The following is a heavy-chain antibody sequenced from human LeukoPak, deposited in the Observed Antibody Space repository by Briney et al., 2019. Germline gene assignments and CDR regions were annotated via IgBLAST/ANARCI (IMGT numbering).Heavy chain of an antibody. Sequence: SETLSLTCTVSGGSINSHYWSWIRQSPGKGLEWIGDIYYSGSTNYNPSLKSRVTISVDTPKNHLSLRLTSVLAADTAIYYCVRRDNTGWNYFDCWGQGSLVTVSS. J-gene: IGHJ4*02. CDR3: VRRDNTGWNYFDC. V-gene: IGHV4-59*08. CDR2: IYYSGST. CDR1: GGSINSHY. D-gene: IGHD6-19*01.